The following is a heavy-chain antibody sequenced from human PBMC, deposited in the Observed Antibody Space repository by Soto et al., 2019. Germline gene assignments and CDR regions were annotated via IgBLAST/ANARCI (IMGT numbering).Heavy chain of an antibody. CDR1: GYTFTSYG. CDR3: ARDPLRYCSSTSCYTYFDY. V-gene: IGHV1-18*01. D-gene: IGHD2-2*02. J-gene: IGHJ4*02. Sequence: QVQLVQSGAEVKKPGASVKVSCKASGYTFTSYGISWVRQAPGQGLEWMGWISAYNGNTNYAQKLQGRVTMTTDTSTSTAYMELRSLRSVDTAVYYCARDPLRYCSSTSCYTYFDYWGQGTLVTVSS. CDR2: ISAYNGNT.